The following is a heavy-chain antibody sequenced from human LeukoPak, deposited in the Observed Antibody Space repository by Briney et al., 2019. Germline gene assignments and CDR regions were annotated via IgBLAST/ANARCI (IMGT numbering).Heavy chain of an antibody. Sequence: SVKVSCKASGGTFSSYAISWVRQAPGRGLEWMGGIIPIFGTANYAQKFQGRVTITADESTSTAYMELSSLRSEDTAVYYCARDRCSGGSCYSGLAYWGQGTLVTVSS. CDR2: IIPIFGTA. V-gene: IGHV1-69*13. CDR1: GGTFSSYA. D-gene: IGHD2-15*01. CDR3: ARDRCSGGSCYSGLAY. J-gene: IGHJ4*02.